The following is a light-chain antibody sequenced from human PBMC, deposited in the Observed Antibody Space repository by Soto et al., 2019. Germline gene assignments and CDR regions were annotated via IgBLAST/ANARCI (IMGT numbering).Light chain of an antibody. CDR1: QSVSSSY. Sequence: EIVLTQSPGTLSLSPGERATLSCRASQSVSSSYLAWYQQKPGQAPRLLIYDASNRATGIPARFSGSGSGTDFTLTISSLEPEDFAVYYCQQRSNWLWTFGQGTKVDIK. J-gene: IGKJ1*01. CDR3: QQRSNWLWT. V-gene: IGKV3-11*01. CDR2: DAS.